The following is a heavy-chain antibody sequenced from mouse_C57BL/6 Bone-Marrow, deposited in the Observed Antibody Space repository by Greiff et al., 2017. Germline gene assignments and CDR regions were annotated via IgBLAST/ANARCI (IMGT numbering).Heavy chain of an antibody. CDR2: IDPETGGT. CDR1: GYTFTDYE. Sequence: VQLQQSGAELVRPGASVTLSCTASGYTFTDYEMHWVQQTPVHGLEWIGAIDPETGGTAYNQKLKGKARLTADKSSSTAYMELRSLTSEDSAVYYCTRSSDCEVWFAYWGQGTLVTVSA. V-gene: IGHV1-15*01. J-gene: IGHJ3*01. D-gene: IGHD2-13*01. CDR3: TRSSDCEVWFAY.